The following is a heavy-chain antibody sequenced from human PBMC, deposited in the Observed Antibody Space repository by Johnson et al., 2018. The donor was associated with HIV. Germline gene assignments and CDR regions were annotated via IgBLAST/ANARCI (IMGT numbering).Heavy chain of an antibody. J-gene: IGHJ3*02. CDR3: ASGGWLEGAFDI. D-gene: IGHD6-19*01. CDR1: GFTFSSYA. V-gene: IGHV3-23*04. CDR2: ISGSGGST. Sequence: MLLVESGGGLVQPGGSLRLSCAASGFTFSSYAMSWVRQAPGKGLEWVSAISGSGGSTYYADSVKGRFTISRDNSKNTLYLQMNSLRAEDTAVYYCASGGWLEGAFDIWGQGTMVTVSS.